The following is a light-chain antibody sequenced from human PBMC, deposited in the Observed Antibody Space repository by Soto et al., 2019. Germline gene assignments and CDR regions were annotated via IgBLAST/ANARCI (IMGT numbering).Light chain of an antibody. V-gene: IGKV4-1*01. Sequence: DFVMTQSPDSLAVSLGERATINCKSSQSVLYSPNNKNYLAWYQQKAGQPPKLLIYWASTRESGVPDRFSGSGSGTDFTLTISSLQAEDVAVYYCQQYYGTPYTFGQGTKLEIK. J-gene: IGKJ2*01. CDR1: QSVLYSPNNKNY. CDR3: QQYYGTPYT. CDR2: WAS.